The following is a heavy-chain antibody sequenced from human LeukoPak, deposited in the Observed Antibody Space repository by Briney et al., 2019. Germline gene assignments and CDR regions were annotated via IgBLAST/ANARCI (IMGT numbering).Heavy chain of an antibody. CDR2: IKQDGSEK. V-gene: IGHV3-7*05. Sequence: GGSLRLSCAASGFTFSGHWMSWVRQAPGKGLEWVANIKQDGSEKNYVASVKGRITISRDNAKNSLYLQMNALRAEDTAVYYCARDSVLLWFGLLDSWGQGTLVTVSS. D-gene: IGHD3-10*01. CDR1: GFTFSGHW. CDR3: ARDSVLLWFGLLDS. J-gene: IGHJ4*02.